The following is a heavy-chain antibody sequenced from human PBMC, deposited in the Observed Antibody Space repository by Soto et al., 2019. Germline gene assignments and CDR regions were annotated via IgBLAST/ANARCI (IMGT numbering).Heavy chain of an antibody. Sequence: QVQLQQWGAGLLKPSETLSLTCAVYGGSFSGYYWSWIRQPPGKGLEWSGAINHSGSTNYSPSLQGRVTISVDTSKKQFSLKLSSVTAADPAVYYCARGMGYCSGGSCYSSYNWFDPWGQGTLVTVSS. J-gene: IGHJ5*02. CDR2: INHSGST. V-gene: IGHV4-34*01. CDR1: GGSFSGYY. CDR3: ARGMGYCSGGSCYSSYNWFDP. D-gene: IGHD2-15*01.